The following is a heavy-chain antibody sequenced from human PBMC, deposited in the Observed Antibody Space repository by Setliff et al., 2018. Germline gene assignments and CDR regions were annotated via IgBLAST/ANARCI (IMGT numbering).Heavy chain of an antibody. J-gene: IGHJ4*02. CDR2: INAANGKT. Sequence: ASVKVSCKASGYTFSANAIHWVRQAPGQRLGWMGWINAANGKTKYSQRFQGRVTITRDTSASTVYMELSRLRYEDTAIYYCASAEVVVAPWGQGTLVTVSS. CDR3: ASAEVVVAP. D-gene: IGHD2-15*01. CDR1: GYTFSANA. V-gene: IGHV1-3*01.